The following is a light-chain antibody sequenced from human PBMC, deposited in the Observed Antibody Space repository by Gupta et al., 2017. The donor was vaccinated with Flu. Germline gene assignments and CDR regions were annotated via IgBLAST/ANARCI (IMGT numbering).Light chain of an antibody. CDR1: SSNIGSNA. CDR3: AAWDDSLKAWV. J-gene: IGLJ3*02. V-gene: IGLV1-36*01. Sequence: QSVLTQPPSVSEAPRQRVTISCSGSSSNIGSNAVNWYQQLPGKAPKLLMYYDDVKPSGVSDRFSGSRSGTSASLAITGLQSEDEADYYCAAWDDSLKAWVFGGGTKLTVL. CDR2: YDD.